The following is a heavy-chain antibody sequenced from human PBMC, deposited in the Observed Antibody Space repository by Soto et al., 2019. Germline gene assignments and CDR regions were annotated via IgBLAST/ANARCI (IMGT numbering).Heavy chain of an antibody. CDR3: AKDWVSGSSPY. D-gene: IGHD2-15*01. CDR2: ISGSASVT. CDR1: GFTFSDNA. V-gene: IGHV3-23*01. Sequence: GGSLRLSCSASGFTFSDNAMSWVRQTPGKGLEWVSSISGSASVTSYADSVKGRFTISRDNSKNVLYLQMNSLRAEGTAVYYCAKDWVSGSSPYWGQGTLVTVSS. J-gene: IGHJ4*02.